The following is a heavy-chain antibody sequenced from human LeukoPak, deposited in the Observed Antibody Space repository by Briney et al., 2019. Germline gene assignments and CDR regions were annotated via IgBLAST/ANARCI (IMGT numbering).Heavy chain of an antibody. CDR3: AKGRGAFDI. Sequence: PGRSLRLSCVASGLTFSSYGMHWVRQAPGKGLEWVAVISNDGSNKYYAGSVKGRFTISRDNSKNTLYLQMNSLRAEDTAVYYCAKGRGAFDIWGQGTMVTVSS. CDR2: ISNDGSNK. V-gene: IGHV3-30*18. CDR1: GLTFSSYG. D-gene: IGHD3-10*01. J-gene: IGHJ3*02.